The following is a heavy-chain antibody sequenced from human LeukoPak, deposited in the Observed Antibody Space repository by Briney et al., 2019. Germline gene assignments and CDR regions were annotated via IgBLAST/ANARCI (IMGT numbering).Heavy chain of an antibody. CDR1: GFTFSSYE. Sequence: PGGSLRLSCAASGFTFSSYEMNWVRQAPGKGLEWVSYISSSRSTIYYADSVKGRFTISRDNAKNSLYLQMNSLRAEDTAVYYCARERWELLWYFDYWGQGTLVTVSS. CDR3: ARERWELLWYFDY. J-gene: IGHJ4*02. D-gene: IGHD1-26*01. CDR2: ISSSRSTI. V-gene: IGHV3-48*03.